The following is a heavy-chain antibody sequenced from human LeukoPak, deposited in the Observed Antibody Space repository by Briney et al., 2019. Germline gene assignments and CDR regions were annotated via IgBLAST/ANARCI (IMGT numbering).Heavy chain of an antibody. D-gene: IGHD3-22*01. CDR3: AKLARQGYYDSSEDY. V-gene: IGHV3-23*01. CDR1: GFTFSSYA. CDR2: ISGSGGST. J-gene: IGHJ4*02. Sequence: GGSLRLSCVACGFTFSSYAMSWVRQALGKGREWVSPISGSGGSTYYADSVKSRFTISRDNTKSTLYLQMNRLRAENTAVYYCAKLARQGYYDSSEDYWGQGTLVTVSS.